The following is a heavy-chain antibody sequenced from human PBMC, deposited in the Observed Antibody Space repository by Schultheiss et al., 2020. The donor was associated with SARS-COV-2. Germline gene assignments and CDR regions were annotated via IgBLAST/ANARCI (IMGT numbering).Heavy chain of an antibody. D-gene: IGHD2-15*01. V-gene: IGHV1-69*06. J-gene: IGHJ6*02. CDR1: GGTFSSYA. CDR2: IIPIFGTA. Sequence: KISCKASGGTFSSYAISWVRQAPGQGLEWMGGIIPIFGTANYAQKFQGRVTITADKSTSTAYMELSSLRSEDTAVYYCARGVVVVAATHYYYYGMDVWGQGTTVTVSS. CDR3: ARGVVVVAATHYYYYGMDV.